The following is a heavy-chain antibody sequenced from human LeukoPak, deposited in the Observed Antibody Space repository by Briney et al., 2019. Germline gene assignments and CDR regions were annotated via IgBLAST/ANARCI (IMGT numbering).Heavy chain of an antibody. Sequence: SETLSLTCAVYGGSFSGYYWSWIRQPPGKGLEWIGEINHSGSTNYNPSLKSRVTISVDTSKNQFSLKLSSVTAADTAVYYCARGWYKSAYFDYWGQGTLVTVSS. CDR3: ARGWYKSAYFDY. CDR2: INHSGST. D-gene: IGHD1-1*01. V-gene: IGHV4-34*01. CDR1: GGSFSGYY. J-gene: IGHJ4*02.